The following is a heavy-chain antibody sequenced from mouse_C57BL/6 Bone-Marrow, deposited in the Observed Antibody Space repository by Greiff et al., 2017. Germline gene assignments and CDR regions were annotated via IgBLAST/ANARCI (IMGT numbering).Heavy chain of an antibody. CDR3: AQGGTWFAY. CDR1: GFSLTSYG. J-gene: IGHJ3*01. Sequence: QVQLQQSGPGLVQPSQSLSITCTVSGFSLTSYGVHWVRQSPGKGLEWLGVLWSGGSTDYNAAFISRLSISKDNSKSQVFFKMNRLQADDTAIYYCAQGGTWFAYWGQGTLVTVAA. V-gene: IGHV2-2*01. CDR2: LWSGGST.